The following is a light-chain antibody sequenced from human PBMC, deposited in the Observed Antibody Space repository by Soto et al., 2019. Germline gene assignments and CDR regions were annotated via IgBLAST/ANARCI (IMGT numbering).Light chain of an antibody. CDR3: QHHNSGPMYT. J-gene: IGKJ2*01. CDR2: TAS. CDR1: QSVSSN. V-gene: IGKV3-15*01. Sequence: EIVLTQSPATLSVSPGGRATLSCRASQSVSSNLAWYQQKPGQAPGLLIYTASTRAAGVPARFSGSGSGTEFTLTISSLQSEDFAVYYCQHHNSGPMYTFGQGTKLEIK.